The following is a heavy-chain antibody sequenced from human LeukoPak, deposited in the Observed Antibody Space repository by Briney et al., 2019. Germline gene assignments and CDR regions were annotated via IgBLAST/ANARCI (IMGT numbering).Heavy chain of an antibody. V-gene: IGHV3-11*04. CDR2: ISGSRSTT. Sequence: GGSLRLSCEASGFIFSDYYMGWIRQAPGKGLEWVSYISGSRSTTYYADSVKGRFTISRDNAENSLYLQMDSLRAEDTALYYCARVYYNSLGYAFDVWGQGTMVSVTS. D-gene: IGHD3-22*01. J-gene: IGHJ3*01. CDR3: ARVYYNSLGYAFDV. CDR1: GFIFSDYY.